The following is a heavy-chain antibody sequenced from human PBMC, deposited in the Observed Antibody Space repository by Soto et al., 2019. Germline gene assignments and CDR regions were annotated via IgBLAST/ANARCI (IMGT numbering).Heavy chain of an antibody. J-gene: IGHJ4*02. CDR3: AKGEGYSYGHLDY. CDR2: ITGGGDIT. D-gene: IGHD5-18*01. V-gene: IGHV3-23*01. CDR1: GFTFSSHV. Sequence: PGGSLRLSGAASGFTFSSHVMSWVRQSPGKGLEWVSGITGGGDITYYADSVRGRFTISRDNSKNTLYLQMNGLRADDTAVYYCAKGEGYSYGHLDYWGQGTLVTVSS.